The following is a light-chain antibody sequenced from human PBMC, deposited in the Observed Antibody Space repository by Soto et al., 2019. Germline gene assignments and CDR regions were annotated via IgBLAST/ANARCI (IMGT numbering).Light chain of an antibody. V-gene: IGLV2-11*01. CDR1: SSDVGGYNY. CDR2: DVS. Sequence: QSALTQPRSVSGSPGQSVTISCTGTSSDVGGYNYVSGYQQHPGKAPKLMIYDVSNRPSGVPDRFSGSKSGNTASLTISGLQDEDEADYYCCSYAGSYTVVFGGGTKLTVL. CDR3: CSYAGSYTVV. J-gene: IGLJ2*01.